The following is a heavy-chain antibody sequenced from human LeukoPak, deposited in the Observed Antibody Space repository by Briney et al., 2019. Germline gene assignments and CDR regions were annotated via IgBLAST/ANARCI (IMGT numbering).Heavy chain of an antibody. CDR3: ARGPRHPTYCYDSSGYLGFDY. V-gene: IGHV1-8*01. Sequence: GASVKVSCKASGYTFTSYDINWVRQATGQGLEWMGWMNPNSGNTGYAQKFQGRVTMTRNTSISTAYMELSSLRSEDTAVYYCARGPRHPTYCYDSSGYLGFDYWGQGTLVTVSS. J-gene: IGHJ4*02. CDR1: GYTFTSYD. CDR2: MNPNSGNT. D-gene: IGHD3-22*01.